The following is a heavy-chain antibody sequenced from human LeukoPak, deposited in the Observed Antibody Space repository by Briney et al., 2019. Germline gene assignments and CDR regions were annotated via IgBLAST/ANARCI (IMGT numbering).Heavy chain of an antibody. Sequence: ASVKVSCKASGYTFNAYYLHWVRQAPGQGLEWMGWINPNSGDTKYAQKFQGRVTMTGDTSISTAYMELSRLRFDDTAVYYCAILKLSTGLWWFFDLWGRGTLVTVSS. J-gene: IGHJ2*01. CDR2: INPNSGDT. V-gene: IGHV1-2*02. CDR1: GYTFNAYY. CDR3: AILKLSTGLWWFFDL. D-gene: IGHD2-8*02.